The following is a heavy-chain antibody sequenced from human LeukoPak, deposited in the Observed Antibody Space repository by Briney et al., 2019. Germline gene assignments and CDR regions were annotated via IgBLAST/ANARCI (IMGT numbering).Heavy chain of an antibody. CDR3: ARKIAAAPDAFDI. J-gene: IGHJ3*02. CDR1: GGTFSNYA. V-gene: IGHV1-69*13. CDR2: IIPIFGTA. D-gene: IGHD6-13*01. Sequence: GASVKVSCKASGGTFSNYAISWVRQAPGQGLEWMGGIIPIFGTANYAQKFQGRVTITADESTSTAYMELSSLRSEDTAVYCCARKIAAAPDAFDIWGQGTMVTVSS.